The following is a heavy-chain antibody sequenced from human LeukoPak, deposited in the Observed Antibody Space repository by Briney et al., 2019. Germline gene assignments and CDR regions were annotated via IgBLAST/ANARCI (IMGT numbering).Heavy chain of an antibody. D-gene: IGHD2-2*01. Sequence: PGGSLRLSCVFSGFTFDNYGMTWVRQAPGKGLEWVSSISGGGGNTYYAVSVKGRFTISRDNSKNTVCLLMNNMRTEDSAVYHCAKGKGTNWYASLDYWGRGTLVTVSS. CDR1: GFTFDNYG. J-gene: IGHJ4*02. CDR2: ISGGGGNT. CDR3: AKGKGTNWYASLDY. V-gene: IGHV3-23*01.